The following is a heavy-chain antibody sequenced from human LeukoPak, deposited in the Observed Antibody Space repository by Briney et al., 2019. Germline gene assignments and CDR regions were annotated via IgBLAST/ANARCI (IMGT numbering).Heavy chain of an antibody. Sequence: PSETLSLTCTVSGGSISGYYWSWIRQPPGKGLEWIGYIYHSGSTYYNPSLKSRVTISVDRSKNQFSLKLSSVTAADTAVYYCARPRAARDDAFDIWGQGTMVTVSS. D-gene: IGHD6-6*01. J-gene: IGHJ3*02. V-gene: IGHV4-59*12. CDR2: IYHSGST. CDR3: ARPRAARDDAFDI. CDR1: GGSISGYY.